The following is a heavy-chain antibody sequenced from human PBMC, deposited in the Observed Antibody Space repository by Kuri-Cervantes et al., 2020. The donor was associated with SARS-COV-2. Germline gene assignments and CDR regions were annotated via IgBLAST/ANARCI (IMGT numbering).Heavy chain of an antibody. J-gene: IGHJ4*02. Sequence: GESLKISCVASGFSFRDYAMNWVRQAPGKGPEWISYITSRPTMYYADSVKGRFTVSRDNAKDSVYLQMNNLRVEDTAVYYCAREARQYCDSSTCYVGPSDDYWGQGTLVTVSS. CDR1: GFSFRDYA. CDR3: AREARQYCDSSTCYVGPSDDY. CDR2: ITSRPTM. V-gene: IGHV3-69-1*01. D-gene: IGHD2-2*01.